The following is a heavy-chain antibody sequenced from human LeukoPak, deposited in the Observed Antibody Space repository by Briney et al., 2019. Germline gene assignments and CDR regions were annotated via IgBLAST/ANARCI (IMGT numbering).Heavy chain of an antibody. V-gene: IGHV4-38-2*02. CDR2: VHHTGST. Sequence: PSETLSLTCNVSGYSISRGYYWGWIRQPPGKGLEWIGSVHHTGSTYYNPSLRSRVSISVDKSTNHISLEVTSVTAADTAVYYCARPAAAATSEGDDGAFGIWGQGTMVTVSS. CDR3: ARPAAAATSEGDDGAFGI. D-gene: IGHD6-13*01. CDR1: GYSISRGYY. J-gene: IGHJ3*02.